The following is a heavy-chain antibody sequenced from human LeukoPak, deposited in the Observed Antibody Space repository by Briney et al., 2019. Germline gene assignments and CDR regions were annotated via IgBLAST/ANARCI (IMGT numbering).Heavy chain of an antibody. J-gene: IGHJ4*02. D-gene: IGHD5-24*01. Sequence: SETLSLTCTVPGGSISTSNYYWGWIRQPPGKGLEWIGNIFYSGSTYYSPSLKSRVTISLDTSRNQFSLQLNSVTPEDTAVYYCARGKDGYNHFDYWVQGTLVTVSS. CDR3: ARGKDGYNHFDY. CDR2: IFYSGST. CDR1: GGSISTSNYY. V-gene: IGHV4-39*07.